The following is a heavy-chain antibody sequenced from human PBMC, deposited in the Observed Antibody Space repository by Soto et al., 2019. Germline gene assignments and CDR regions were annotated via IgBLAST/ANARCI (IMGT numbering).Heavy chain of an antibody. D-gene: IGHD3-22*01. Sequence: SETLSLTCTVSGGSISSGDYYWSWIRQPPGKGLEWIGYIYYSGSTYYNPSLKSRVTISVDTSKNQFSLKLSSVTAADTAVYYCARFSRITRIVVPTYWGQGTLVTVSS. CDR2: IYYSGST. CDR1: GGSISSGDYY. V-gene: IGHV4-30-4*01. J-gene: IGHJ4*02. CDR3: ARFSRITRIVVPTY.